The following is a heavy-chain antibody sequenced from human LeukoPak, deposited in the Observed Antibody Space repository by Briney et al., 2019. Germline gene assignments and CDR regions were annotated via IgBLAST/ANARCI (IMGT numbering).Heavy chain of an antibody. CDR3: AKVSLITIFGVPLLPIDY. Sequence: GGSLRLSCAASGFTFSSYAMSWVRQAPGKGLEWVSAISGSGGSTYYADSVKGRFTISRDNSKNTLYLQTNSLRAEDTAVYYCAKVSLITIFGVPLLPIDYWGQGTLVTVSS. J-gene: IGHJ4*02. CDR1: GFTFSSYA. V-gene: IGHV3-23*01. D-gene: IGHD3-3*01. CDR2: ISGSGGST.